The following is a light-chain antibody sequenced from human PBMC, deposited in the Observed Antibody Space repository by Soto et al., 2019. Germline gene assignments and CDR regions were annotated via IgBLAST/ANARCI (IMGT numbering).Light chain of an antibody. V-gene: IGLV2-23*02. J-gene: IGLJ3*02. CDR3: CSYAGSSTSWV. Sequence: QSVLTQPASVSGSPGQSITISCTGTSSDVGSYNLVSWYQQHPGKAPKLMIYEVSKRPSGVSNGFSGSKSGNTASLTISGLQAEDEADYYCCSYAGSSTSWVFGGGTKLTVL. CDR1: SSDVGSYNL. CDR2: EVS.